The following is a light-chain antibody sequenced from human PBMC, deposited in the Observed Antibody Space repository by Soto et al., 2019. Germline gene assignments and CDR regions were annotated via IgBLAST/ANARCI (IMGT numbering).Light chain of an antibody. CDR3: AAWDDSLSVVV. CDR1: SSNIGSNY. Sequence: QSVLTQPPSASGTPGQRVTISCSGSSSNIGSNYVYWYQQLPGTPPKLLIYSNNQRPSGVPDRFSGSKSGTSASLAISGLRSEDEADYYCAAWDDSLSVVVFGGGTKLTVL. V-gene: IGLV1-47*02. CDR2: SNN. J-gene: IGLJ2*01.